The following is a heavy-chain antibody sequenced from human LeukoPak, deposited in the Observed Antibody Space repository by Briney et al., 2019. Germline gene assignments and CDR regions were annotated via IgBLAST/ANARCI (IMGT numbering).Heavy chain of an antibody. J-gene: IGHJ4*02. CDR3: AKDSHSSGYYFDY. D-gene: IGHD3-22*01. CDR2: ISGSGGTT. Sequence: GRSLRLSCAASGFTFSNYAISWVRQAPGKGLEWVSAISGSGGTTYHADSVRGRFTISRDNSKNTLFLQMNSLRAEDTAVYYCAKDSHSSGYYFDYWGQGTLVTVSS. CDR1: GFTFSNYA. V-gene: IGHV3-23*01.